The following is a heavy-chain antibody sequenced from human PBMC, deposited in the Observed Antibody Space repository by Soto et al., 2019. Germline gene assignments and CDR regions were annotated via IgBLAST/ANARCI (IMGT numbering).Heavy chain of an antibody. J-gene: IGHJ4*02. Sequence: GGSLRLSCAASGFTFSSYSMNWVRQAPGKGLEWVSSISSSSSYIYYADSVKGRFTISRDNAKNSLYLQMNSLRAEDTAVYYCARAPGYCSGGSCYRYYFDYWGQGTLVTVSS. V-gene: IGHV3-21*01. D-gene: IGHD2-15*01. CDR1: GFTFSSYS. CDR2: ISSSSSYI. CDR3: ARAPGYCSGGSCYRYYFDY.